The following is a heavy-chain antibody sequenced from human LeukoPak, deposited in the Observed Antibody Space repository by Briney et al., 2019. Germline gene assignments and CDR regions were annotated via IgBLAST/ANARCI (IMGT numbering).Heavy chain of an antibody. Sequence: GGSLRLSCAASGFTFSSYGMSWVRQAPGKGLEWVSAISGSGGSTYYADSVKGRFTISRDNAKNSLYLQMNSLRAEDTAVYYCATTTVTTEPFDYWGQGTLVTVSS. CDR2: ISGSGGST. CDR1: GFTFSSYG. CDR3: ATTTVTTEPFDY. D-gene: IGHD4-17*01. J-gene: IGHJ4*02. V-gene: IGHV3-23*01.